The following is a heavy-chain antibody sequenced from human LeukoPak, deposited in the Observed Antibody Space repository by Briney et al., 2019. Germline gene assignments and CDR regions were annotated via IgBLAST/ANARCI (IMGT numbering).Heavy chain of an antibody. CDR2: IQDGSDK. Sequence: PGRSLRLSCEASGFNFSTSMHWVRQAPGKGLEWVANIQDGSDKYYVDSVKGRFTISRDNAKNSLYLQMNSLRAEDTAVYYCARCFDIWGQGTMVTVSS. J-gene: IGHJ3*02. CDR1: GFNFSTS. V-gene: IGHV3-7*05. CDR3: ARCFDI.